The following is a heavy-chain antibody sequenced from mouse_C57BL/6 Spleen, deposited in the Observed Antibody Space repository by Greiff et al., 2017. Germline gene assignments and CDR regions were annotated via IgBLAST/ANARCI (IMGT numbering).Heavy chain of an antibody. J-gene: IGHJ4*01. D-gene: IGHD1-1*01. CDR2: FYPGSGSI. Sequence: VQLQQSGAELVKPGASVKLSCKASGYTFTEYTIHWVKQRSGQGLEWIGWFYPGSGSIKYNEKFKDKATLTADKSSSTVYMELSRLTSEDSAVYFCARHEAGFSTTVVASRYAMDYWGQGTSVTVSS. CDR1: GYTFTEYT. CDR3: ARHEAGFSTTVVASRYAMDY. V-gene: IGHV1-62-2*01.